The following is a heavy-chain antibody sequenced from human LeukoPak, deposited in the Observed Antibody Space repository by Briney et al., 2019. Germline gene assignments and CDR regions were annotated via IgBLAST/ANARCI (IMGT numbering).Heavy chain of an antibody. V-gene: IGHV5-10-1*01. CDR2: IDPSDSYT. CDR3: ASGGSRVQDY. Sequence: GSLKISCKGSGYSFTSYWIGWVRQMPGKGLEWMGRIDPSDSYTNYSPSFQGHVTISADKSISTAYLQWSSLKASDTAMYYCASGGSRVQDYWGQGTLVTVSS. D-gene: IGHD3-10*01. J-gene: IGHJ4*02. CDR1: GYSFTSYW.